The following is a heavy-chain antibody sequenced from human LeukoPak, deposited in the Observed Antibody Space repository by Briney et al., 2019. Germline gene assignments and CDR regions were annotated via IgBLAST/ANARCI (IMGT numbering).Heavy chain of an antibody. Sequence: GGSLRLSCAASGFTFSSYWMSWVRQAPGKGLEWVANIKQDGSEKYYVDSVKGRFTISRDNAENSLYLQMNSLRAEDTAVYYCARAAYCGGDCVDAFDIWGQGTMVTVSS. CDR3: ARAAYCGGDCVDAFDI. CDR2: IKQDGSEK. D-gene: IGHD2-21*02. J-gene: IGHJ3*02. V-gene: IGHV3-7*01. CDR1: GFTFSSYW.